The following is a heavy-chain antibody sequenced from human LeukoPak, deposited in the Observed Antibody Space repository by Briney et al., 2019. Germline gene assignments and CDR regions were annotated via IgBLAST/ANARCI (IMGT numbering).Heavy chain of an antibody. CDR3: ASVSGSYSGAFDI. J-gene: IGHJ3*02. V-gene: IGHV4-30-4*08. CDR1: GGSISSGDYY. Sequence: SETLSLTCTVSGGSISSGDYYWSWIRQPPRKGLEWIGYIYYSGSTYYNPSLKSRVTISVDTSKNQFSLKLSSVTAADTAVYYCASVSGSYSGAFDIWGQGTMVTVSS. CDR2: IYYSGST. D-gene: IGHD1-26*01.